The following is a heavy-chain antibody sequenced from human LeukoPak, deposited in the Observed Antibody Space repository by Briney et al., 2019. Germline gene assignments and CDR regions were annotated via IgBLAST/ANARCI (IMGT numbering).Heavy chain of an antibody. V-gene: IGHV3-21*01. CDR3: ARDKATWIQLWYYYYYMDV. Sequence: TGGSLRLSCAASGFTFSSYSMNWVRQAPGKGLEWVSSISSSSSYIYYADSVKGRFTISRDNAKNSLYLQMNSLRAEDTAVYYCARDKATWIQLWYYYYYMDVWGKGTTVTVSS. CDR2: ISSSSSYI. CDR1: GFTFSSYS. J-gene: IGHJ6*03. D-gene: IGHD5-18*01.